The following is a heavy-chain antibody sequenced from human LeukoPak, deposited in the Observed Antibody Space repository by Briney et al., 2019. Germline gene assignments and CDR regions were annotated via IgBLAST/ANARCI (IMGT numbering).Heavy chain of an antibody. V-gene: IGHV4-59*08. CDR2: IYYSGST. J-gene: IGHJ6*03. Sequence: PSETLSLTCTVSGGSISNKYWSWIRQPPGKGLEWIGYIYYSGSTNYNPSLKSRVTISVDTSKNQFSLRLTSVTAADTAVYYCARRYCSGADCYGGDSYYYMDVWGKGTTVTISS. CDR1: GGSISNKY. D-gene: IGHD2-2*01. CDR3: ARRYCSGADCYGGDSYYYMDV.